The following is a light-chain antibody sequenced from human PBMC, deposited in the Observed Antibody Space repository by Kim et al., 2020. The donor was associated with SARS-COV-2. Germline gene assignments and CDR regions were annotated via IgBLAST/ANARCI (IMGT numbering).Light chain of an antibody. CDR1: QSVLYSSNNQNY. J-gene: IGKJ1*01. Sequence: DIVMTQSPDSLAVSLGERATINCKSSQSVLYSSNNQNYLTWYQQKPGQPPKLLIYWASTRESGVPDRFSGSGSETDFTLTISSLQAEDVAVSYCQQYYSTPVTFGQGTKVDIK. V-gene: IGKV4-1*01. CDR2: WAS. CDR3: QQYYSTPVT.